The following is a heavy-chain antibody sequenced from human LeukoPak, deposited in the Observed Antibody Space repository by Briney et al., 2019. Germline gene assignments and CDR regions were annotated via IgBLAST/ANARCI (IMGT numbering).Heavy chain of an antibody. CDR1: GYTFTSYG. Sequence: GASVKVSCKASGYTFTSYGISWVRQAPGHGLEWMGWISAYNGNTNYAQKLQGRVTMTTDTSTSTAYMELRSLRSDDTAVYYCAREQLAAAGYYYYGMDVWGQGTTVTVSS. CDR3: AREQLAAAGYYYYGMDV. J-gene: IGHJ6*02. CDR2: ISAYNGNT. D-gene: IGHD6-13*01. V-gene: IGHV1-18*01.